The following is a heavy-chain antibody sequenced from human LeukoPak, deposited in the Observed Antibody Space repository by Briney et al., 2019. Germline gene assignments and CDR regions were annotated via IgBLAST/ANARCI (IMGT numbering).Heavy chain of an antibody. CDR2: VHSSGST. Sequence: PSETLSLICSVSGGPISNSYWSWFRQPPGKVPEWIAYVHSSGSTNYNPSLRSRVSVSTDASKNQFSLILTSVTAADTAVYYCARHPAAMYYFDVWGPGILVTVSS. J-gene: IGHJ4*02. CDR3: ARHPAAMYYFDV. D-gene: IGHD2-2*01. V-gene: IGHV4-4*09. CDR1: GGPISNSY.